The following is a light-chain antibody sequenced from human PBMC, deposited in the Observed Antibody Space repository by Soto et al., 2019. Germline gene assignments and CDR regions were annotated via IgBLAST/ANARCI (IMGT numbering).Light chain of an antibody. V-gene: IGLV1-44*01. CDR3: AAWDVSLNGYV. Sequence: QSALTQPPSASGTPGQRVTISCSGSSSNIGSNNVNWYQQLPGTAPKLLIYSNNQRPSGVPDRFSGSKSGTSASLAISGLQSEDEADYYCAAWDVSLNGYVFGTGTNFTVL. CDR2: SNN. CDR1: SSNIGSNN. J-gene: IGLJ1*01.